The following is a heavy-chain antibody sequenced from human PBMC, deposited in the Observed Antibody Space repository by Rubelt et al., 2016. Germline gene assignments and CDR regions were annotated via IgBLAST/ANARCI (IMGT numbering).Heavy chain of an antibody. CDR1: GFTFSSYA. V-gene: IGHV3-30*04. CDR2: ISYDGNNK. D-gene: IGHD5-24*01. CDR3: ARDESAMATAYLDY. J-gene: IGHJ4*02. Sequence: VQPGGSLRLSCAASGFTFSSYAMNWVRQAPGKGLEWAAVISYDGNNKYYADSVKGRFTISRDNSKNTLYLQMNSLRGEDTAVYYCARDESAMATAYLDYWGQGTLVTVSS.